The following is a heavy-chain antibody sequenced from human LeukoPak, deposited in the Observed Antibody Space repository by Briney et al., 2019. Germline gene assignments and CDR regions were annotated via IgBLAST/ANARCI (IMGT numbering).Heavy chain of an antibody. Sequence: GGSLRLSCAAAGFTFSSHWMSWVRQEPGKGLEWVANIKQDGSEKYYVDSVKGRFTISRDNAKNSLYLQMNSLRAEDTAVYYCARDPLGVVITNYYYYMDVWGKGTTVTVSS. CDR2: IKQDGSEK. V-gene: IGHV3-7*01. CDR1: GFTFSSHW. D-gene: IGHD2-21*01. J-gene: IGHJ6*03. CDR3: ARDPLGVVITNYYYYMDV.